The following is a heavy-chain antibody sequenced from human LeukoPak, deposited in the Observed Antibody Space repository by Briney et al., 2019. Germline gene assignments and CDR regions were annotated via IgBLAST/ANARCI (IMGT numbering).Heavy chain of an antibody. V-gene: IGHV3-23*01. CDR2: ITVSGGTT. Sequence: PGGSLRLSCAASEFTFSSCAMQWVRQAPGKGLEWVSGITVSGGTTYYTDSVKGRFTIPRDNSKNTLYLQMNSLRAEDTAVYYCAKYLTARGPPYALDVWGQGTTVTVSS. D-gene: IGHD1-14*01. CDR3: AKYLTARGPPYALDV. J-gene: IGHJ6*02. CDR1: EFTFSSCA.